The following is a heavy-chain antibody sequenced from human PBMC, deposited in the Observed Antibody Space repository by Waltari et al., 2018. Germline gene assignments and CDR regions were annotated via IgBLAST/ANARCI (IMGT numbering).Heavy chain of an antibody. J-gene: IGHJ3*02. V-gene: IGHV4-4*09. D-gene: IGHD6-13*01. CDR3: ARLDRIAAAGIDAFDI. Sequence: NYNPSLKSRVTISVDTSKNQFSLKLSSVTAADTAVYYCARLDRIAAAGIDAFDIWGQGTMVTVSS.